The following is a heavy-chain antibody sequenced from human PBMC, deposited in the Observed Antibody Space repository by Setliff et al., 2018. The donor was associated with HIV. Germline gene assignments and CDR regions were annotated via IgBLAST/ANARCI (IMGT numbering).Heavy chain of an antibody. V-gene: IGHV3-23*01. Sequence: GGSLRLSCAASGLTFSSYAMSWVRQAPGKGLEWVSSISGSGGSPYYADSVKGRFTISRDNSKNTLYLQMKSLRAEDTAVYYCAKDLVYYDSSGDLDYWGQGTLVTVSS. CDR2: ISGSGGSP. J-gene: IGHJ4*02. D-gene: IGHD3-22*01. CDR1: GLTFSSYA. CDR3: AKDLVYYDSSGDLDY.